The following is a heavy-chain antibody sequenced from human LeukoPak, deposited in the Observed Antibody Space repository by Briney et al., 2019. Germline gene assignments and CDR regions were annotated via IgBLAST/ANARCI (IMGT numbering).Heavy chain of an antibody. V-gene: IGHV5-51*01. Sequence: AESLKISCKGSGYIITSSCIGWVRQMPGKGLEWVGIIYPGDSDTRYSPSFQGHVTISADKSITTAYLQWSSLKASDTAMYYCARRHHEWELLDYWGQGTLVTVSS. CDR1: GYIITSSC. J-gene: IGHJ4*02. CDR2: IYPGDSDT. CDR3: ARRHHEWELLDY. D-gene: IGHD1-26*01.